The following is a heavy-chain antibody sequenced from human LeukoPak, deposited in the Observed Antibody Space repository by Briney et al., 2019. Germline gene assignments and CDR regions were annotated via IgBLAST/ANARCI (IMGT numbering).Heavy chain of an antibody. Sequence: GGSLRLSCAASGFTFSAYEMNWVRQAPGKGLEWLSYTSTSGTTIYYADSVKGRFTISRDNSKNTLSLQMNSLREEDTAVYYCTKEGGPMAATTERYSFDHWGQGALVTVSS. CDR2: TSTSGTTI. CDR3: TKEGGPMAATTERYSFDH. J-gene: IGHJ4*02. D-gene: IGHD6-25*01. V-gene: IGHV3-48*03. CDR1: GFTFSAYE.